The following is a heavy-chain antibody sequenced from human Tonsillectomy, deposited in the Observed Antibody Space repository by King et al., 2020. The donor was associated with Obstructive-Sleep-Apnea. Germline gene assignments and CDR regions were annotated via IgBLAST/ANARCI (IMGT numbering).Heavy chain of an antibody. CDR1: GGSINTADYY. D-gene: IGHD6-13*01. Sequence: VQLQQSGPGQVRPSQTLSLTCTVSGGSINTADYYWSWVRQPPGTGLEWIGYIFYTGSTFSNPSLMSRATISKDTSKNQFSLQLTSVTAADTAVYYCARGIAAAGEYFDYWGQGTLVTVSS. V-gene: IGHV4-30-4*01. CDR3: ARGIAAAGEYFDY. J-gene: IGHJ4*02. CDR2: IFYTGST.